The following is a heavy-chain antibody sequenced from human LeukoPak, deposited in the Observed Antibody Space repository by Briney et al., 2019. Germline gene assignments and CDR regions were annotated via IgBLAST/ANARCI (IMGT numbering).Heavy chain of an antibody. J-gene: IGHJ4*02. V-gene: IGHV3-33*08. CDR1: GFTFSSYW. CDR3: ARVPRSSYFFDY. CDR2: IWYDGSNK. Sequence: GGSLRLSCAASGFTFSSYWMHWVRQAPGKGLEWVAVIWYDGSNKYYADSVKGRFTISRDNAKNSLYLQMNSLRAEDTAVYYCARVPRSSYFFDYWGQGTLVTVSS. D-gene: IGHD6-13*01.